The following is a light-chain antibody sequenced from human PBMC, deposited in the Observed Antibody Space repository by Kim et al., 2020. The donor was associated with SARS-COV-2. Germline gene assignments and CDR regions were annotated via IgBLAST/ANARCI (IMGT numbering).Light chain of an antibody. J-gene: IGLJ3*02. CDR3: AAWDDSLSGWV. CDR2: RNN. V-gene: IGLV1-47*01. CDR1: SSNIGSNY. Sequence: ELTQPPSASGTPGQRVTISCSGSSSNIGSNYVYWYQQLPGTAPKLLIYRNNQRPSGVPDRFSGSKSGTSASLASSGLRSEDEAEYYCAAWDDSLSGWVFGGGTKLTVL.